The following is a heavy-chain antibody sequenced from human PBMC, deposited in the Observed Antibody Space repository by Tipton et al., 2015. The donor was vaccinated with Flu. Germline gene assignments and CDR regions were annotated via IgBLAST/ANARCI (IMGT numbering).Heavy chain of an antibody. CDR1: GVSISSGGYY. CDR2: MYYRGST. V-gene: IGHV4-31*03. J-gene: IGHJ4*02. D-gene: IGHD3-10*01. Sequence: TLSLTCSVSGVSISSGGYYWSWIRHHPGKGLEWIGYMYYRGSTYYNPSLKSRVSISIDTSKNQFSLKLSSVTAADTAVYYCARHSGSRSYPLDYWGQGTLVTVSS. CDR3: ARHSGSRSYPLDY.